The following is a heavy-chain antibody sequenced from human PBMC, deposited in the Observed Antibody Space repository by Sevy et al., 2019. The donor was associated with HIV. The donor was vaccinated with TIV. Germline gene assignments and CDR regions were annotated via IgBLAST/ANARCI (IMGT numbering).Heavy chain of an antibody. CDR2: IIPIFGTT. CDR3: VNYYDSTEYEGYYMDV. V-gene: IGHV1-69*13. Sequence: ASVKVSCKTSGGTFSTYTINWVRQAPGHGLEWMGRIIPIFGTTNYAQKFQGRLTITADESTTTAYMELSSLRSEETAVYYCVNYYDSTEYEGYYMDVWGKGTTVTVSS. CDR1: GGTFSTYT. D-gene: IGHD3-22*01. J-gene: IGHJ6*03.